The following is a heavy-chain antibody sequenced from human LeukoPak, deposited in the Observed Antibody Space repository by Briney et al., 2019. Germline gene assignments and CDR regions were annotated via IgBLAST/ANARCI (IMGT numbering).Heavy chain of an antibody. Sequence: ASVKVSCKASGYTFTSYDISWVRQATGQGLEWMGWMNPNSGNTGYAQKFQGRVTMTRNTSISTAYMELSSLRSEDTAVYYCARAGYCSGGSCYDWFDPWGQGTLVTVSS. CDR3: ARAGYCSGGSCYDWFDP. CDR2: MNPNSGNT. D-gene: IGHD2-15*01. V-gene: IGHV1-8*01. J-gene: IGHJ5*02. CDR1: GYTFTSYD.